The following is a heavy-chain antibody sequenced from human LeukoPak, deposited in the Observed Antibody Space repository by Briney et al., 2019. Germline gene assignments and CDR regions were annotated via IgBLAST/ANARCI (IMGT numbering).Heavy chain of an antibody. Sequence: GGSLRLSCEGFGFTLSNYWMTWVRQAPGKGLEWVANIKEDGSVKLYVDSVRGRFTISRDNAENSLYLQMNSLRAEDTAVYFCARDERGTWYEDSWGQGTLVTVSS. CDR1: GFTLSNYW. CDR2: IKEDGSVK. D-gene: IGHD6-13*01. J-gene: IGHJ4*02. V-gene: IGHV3-7*01. CDR3: ARDERGTWYEDS.